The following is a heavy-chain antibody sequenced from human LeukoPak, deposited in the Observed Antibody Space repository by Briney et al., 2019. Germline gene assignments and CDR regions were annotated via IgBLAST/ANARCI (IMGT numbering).Heavy chain of an antibody. CDR2: IWYDGSYK. CDR3: AGGKVVSDSSGYYPTAFDY. CDR1: GFTFSSYA. D-gene: IGHD3-22*01. V-gene: IGHV3-33*01. Sequence: GGSLRLSCVASGFTFSSYAMHWVRQAPGMGLEWVAVIWYDGSYKYYADSVKGRFTISRDNSKNTLYLQMNSLRVEDMAVYYCAGGKVVSDSSGYYPTAFDYWGQGTLVTVSS. J-gene: IGHJ4*02.